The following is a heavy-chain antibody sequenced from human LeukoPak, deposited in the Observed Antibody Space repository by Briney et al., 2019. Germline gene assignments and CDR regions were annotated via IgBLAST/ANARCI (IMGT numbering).Heavy chain of an antibody. D-gene: IGHD3-3*01. J-gene: IGHJ4*02. CDR2: IDTDGSST. Sequence: GGSLRLSCTASGYIFSSYWMHWVRHAPGKGLVWVSRIDTDGSSTRYADSVKGQFTISRDNAKNTLYLQMNSLRAEDTSVYYCARAPNDYWSRYSASFEYWGEGALVTVSS. V-gene: IGHV3-74*01. CDR1: GYIFSSYW. CDR3: ARAPNDYWSRYSASFEY.